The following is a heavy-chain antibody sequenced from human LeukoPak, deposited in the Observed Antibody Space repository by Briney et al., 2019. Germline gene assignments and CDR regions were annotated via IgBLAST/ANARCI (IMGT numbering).Heavy chain of an antibody. CDR1: GFTFSSYS. D-gene: IGHD3-10*01. J-gene: IGHJ6*03. V-gene: IGHV3-23*01. CDR3: GGGGFGEAYYYYYYMDV. Sequence: GGSLRLSCVVSGFTFSSYSMNWVRQAPGKGLEWVSTISGSGGSTYYADSVKGRFTISRDNSKNTLYLQINSLRAEDTAVYYWGGGGFGEAYYYYYYMDVWGKGTTVTVSS. CDR2: ISGSGGST.